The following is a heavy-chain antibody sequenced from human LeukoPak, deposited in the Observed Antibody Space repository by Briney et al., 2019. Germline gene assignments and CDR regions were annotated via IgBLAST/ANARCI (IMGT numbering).Heavy chain of an antibody. V-gene: IGHV3-48*03. D-gene: IGHD1-20*01. J-gene: IGHJ4*02. CDR3: ARDPITGTTGGYY. CDR1: GFTFSSYE. CDR2: ISSSGSII. Sequence: PGGSLRLSCAASGFTFSSYEMNWVRQAPGKGLEWVSYISSSGSIIYYADSVKGRFTISRDNAKNSLYLQMNSLRAEDTAVYYCARDPITGTTGGYYWGQGTLVTVSS.